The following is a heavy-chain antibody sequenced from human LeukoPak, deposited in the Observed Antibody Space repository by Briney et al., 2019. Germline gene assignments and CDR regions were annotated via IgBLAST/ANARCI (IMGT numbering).Heavy chain of an antibody. V-gene: IGHV1-24*01. CDR2: FDPEDGET. CDR3: ATAHQGPRGYSYGWYNWFDP. CDR1: GYTLTELS. J-gene: IGHJ5*02. D-gene: IGHD5-18*01. Sequence: ASVKVSCKVSGYTLTELSMHWVRQAPGKGLEWMGGFDPEDGETIYAQKFQGRVTMTEDTSTDTAYMELSSLRSEDTAVYCCATAHQGPRGYSYGWYNWFDPWGQGTLVTVSS.